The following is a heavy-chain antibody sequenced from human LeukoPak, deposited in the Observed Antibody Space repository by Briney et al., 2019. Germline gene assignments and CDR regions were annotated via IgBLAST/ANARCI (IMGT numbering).Heavy chain of an antibody. V-gene: IGHV4-39*01. Sequence: SETLSLTCSVSSGSIRDKYYWGWIRQPPGKGLEWIASQYYGSHTYYTPSLESRVTISLDASRNQFSLQLRSVTAADTAVYYCARHWGHNYYYGLGVWGRGTSVIVAS. D-gene: IGHD3-16*01. CDR1: SGSIRDKYY. J-gene: IGHJ6*02. CDR2: QYYGSHT. CDR3: ARHWGHNYYYGLGV.